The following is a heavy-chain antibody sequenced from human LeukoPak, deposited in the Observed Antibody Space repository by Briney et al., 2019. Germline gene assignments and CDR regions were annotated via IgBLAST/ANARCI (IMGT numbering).Heavy chain of an antibody. D-gene: IGHD3-10*01. V-gene: IGHV3-21*01. CDR1: GFTFSSYS. J-gene: IGHJ3*02. Sequence: GGSLRLSCAASGFTFSSYSMNWVRQAPGKGLEWVSSISSSSSYIYYADSVKGRFTISRDNAKNSLYLQMNSLRAEDTAVYYCARVPGYYYGSGSYDAFDIWGQGTMVTVSS. CDR2: ISSSSSYI. CDR3: ARVPGYYYGSGSYDAFDI.